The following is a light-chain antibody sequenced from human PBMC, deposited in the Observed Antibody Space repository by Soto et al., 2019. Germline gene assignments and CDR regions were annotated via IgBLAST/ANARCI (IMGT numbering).Light chain of an antibody. CDR2: EVI. J-gene: IGLJ1*01. Sequence: QSALTQPASASGSLGQSVTISCTGTSSDIAYYDSVSWYQHHPGKAPQAVIFEVIKRPSGVPDRFSGSKSGNTAFLTVSGLQAEDEGDYYCSSYAGSNNYVFGTGTKVTVL. V-gene: IGLV2-8*01. CDR3: SSYAGSNNYV. CDR1: SSDIAYYDS.